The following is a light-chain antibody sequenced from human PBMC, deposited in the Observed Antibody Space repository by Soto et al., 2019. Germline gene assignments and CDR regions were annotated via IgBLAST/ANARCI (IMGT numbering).Light chain of an antibody. CDR1: SSGVGGYDY. V-gene: IGLV2-14*01. J-gene: IGLJ1*01. CDR3: SSYTSTSTPCV. CDR2: DVS. Sequence: QSVLTQPASVSGSPGQSISISCTGISSGVGGYDYVSWYQQRPGKAPKLMIYDVSNRPSGVSNRFSGPKSGNTASLTISGLQAEDEADYYCSSYTSTSTPCVFGTGTKVTVL.